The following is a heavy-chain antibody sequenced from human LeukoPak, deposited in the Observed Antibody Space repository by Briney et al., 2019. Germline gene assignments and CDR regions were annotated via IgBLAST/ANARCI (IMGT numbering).Heavy chain of an antibody. D-gene: IGHD6-6*01. V-gene: IGHV4-39*02. CDR2: FHYSGST. J-gene: IGHJ5*02. CDR1: GDSVSSSNFF. CDR3: ARHEYQVFPPANWFDP. Sequence: SETLSLTCTVSGDSVSSSNFFWGWIRQPPGKGLEWIGSFHYSGSTFYNPSLKSRLTISVDTSKNHFSLKLTSVAAADSAVYYCARHEYQVFPPANWFDPWGQGTLVTVSS.